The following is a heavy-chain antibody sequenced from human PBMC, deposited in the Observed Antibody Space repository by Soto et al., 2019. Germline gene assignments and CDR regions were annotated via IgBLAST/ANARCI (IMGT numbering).Heavy chain of an antibody. CDR1: GFTFSDYY. V-gene: IGHV3-11*01. CDR2: ISNSGSTI. J-gene: IGHJ6*02. D-gene: IGHD2-8*01. CDR3: ARALGSSSNDVCYWSYYYYGMDV. Sequence: PGGSLRLSCAASGFTFSDYYMSWIRQAPGKGLEWVSYISNSGSTIYYADSVKGRFTISRDNAKNSLYLQMNSLRAEDTAVYYCARALGSSSNDVCYWSYYYYGMDVWGQGTTVTVSS.